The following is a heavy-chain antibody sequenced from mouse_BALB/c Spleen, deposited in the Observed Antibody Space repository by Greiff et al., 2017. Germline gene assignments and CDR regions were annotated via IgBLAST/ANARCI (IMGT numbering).Heavy chain of an antibody. J-gene: IGHJ3*01. D-gene: IGHD1-2*01. CDR3: ARSITTATSLAY. Sequence: VKLVESGPGLVQPSQSLSITCTVSGFSLTSYGVHWVRQSPGKGLEWLGVIWSGGSTDYNAAFISRLSISKDNSKSQVFFKMNSLQANDTAIYYCARSITTATSLAYWGQGTLVTVSA. CDR2: IWSGGST. V-gene: IGHV2-2*02. CDR1: GFSLTSYG.